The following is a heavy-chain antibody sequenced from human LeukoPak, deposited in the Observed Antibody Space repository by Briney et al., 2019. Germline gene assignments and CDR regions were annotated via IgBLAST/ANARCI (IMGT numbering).Heavy chain of an antibody. D-gene: IGHD4-23*01. CDR3: ATHVTTVVKGAFDY. Sequence: PSETLSLTCAVYGGSFSGYYWSWIRQPPGKGLEWIGEINHSGSTNYNPSLKSRVTISVDTSKNQFSLKLSSVTAADAAVYYCATHVTTVVKGAFDYWGQGTLVTVSS. J-gene: IGHJ4*02. CDR1: GGSFSGYY. CDR2: INHSGST. V-gene: IGHV4-34*01.